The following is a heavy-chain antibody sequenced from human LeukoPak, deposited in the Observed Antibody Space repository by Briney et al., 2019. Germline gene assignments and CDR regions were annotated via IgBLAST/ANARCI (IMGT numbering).Heavy chain of an antibody. V-gene: IGHV4-34*01. CDR3: ARGTLTASIAARRDAEYFQH. CDR2: INHSGST. J-gene: IGHJ1*01. Sequence: PSETLSLTCAVYGGSFSGYYWSWIRQPPGRGLEWIGEINHSGSTNYNPSLKSRVTISVDTSKNQSSLKLSSVTAADTAVYYCARGTLTASIAARRDAEYFQHWGQGTLVTVSS. CDR1: GGSFSGYY. D-gene: IGHD6-6*01.